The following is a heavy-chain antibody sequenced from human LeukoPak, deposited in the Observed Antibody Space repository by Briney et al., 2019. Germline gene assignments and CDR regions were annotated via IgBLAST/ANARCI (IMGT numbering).Heavy chain of an antibody. CDR2: IGTGGTT. J-gene: IGHJ4*02. D-gene: IGHD2-15*01. CDR1: GFTFSNAW. CDR3: ARDPVEGGLDY. Sequence: GGSLRLSCAASGFTFSNAWMSWVRQAPGKGLEWISYIGTGGTTYYADSVLGRFTVSRDNAKKSVYLQMNSLTVDDTAVYYCARDPVEGGLDYWGQGTLVTVSS. V-gene: IGHV3-69-1*01.